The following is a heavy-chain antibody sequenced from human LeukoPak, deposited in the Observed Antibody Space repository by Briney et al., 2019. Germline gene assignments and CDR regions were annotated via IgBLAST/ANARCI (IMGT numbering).Heavy chain of an antibody. CDR3: ARDELDYGDYDFDY. D-gene: IGHD4-17*01. V-gene: IGHV4-38-2*02. Sequence: SETLSLTCTVSGFSISSAYYWGWIRQPPGKGLEWIGSIYYSGSTYYNPSLKSRVTISVDTSKNQFSLKLSSVTAADTAVYYCARDELDYGDYDFDYWGQGTLVTVSS. CDR1: GFSISSAYY. J-gene: IGHJ4*02. CDR2: IYYSGST.